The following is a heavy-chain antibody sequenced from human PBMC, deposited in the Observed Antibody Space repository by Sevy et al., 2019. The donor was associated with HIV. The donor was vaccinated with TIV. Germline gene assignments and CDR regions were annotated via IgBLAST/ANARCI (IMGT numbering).Heavy chain of an antibody. CDR3: ARDWAPGYYYDAIGVKRDYYFDY. V-gene: IGHV1-18*01. J-gene: IGHJ4*02. D-gene: IGHD3-22*01. CDR1: DYTFSTQG. CDR2: TSAYNGNT. Sequence: ASVKVSCKASDYTFSTQGFNWVRQAPGQGLEGRGWTSAYNGNTKYAKKFQGRVTMTTDTSTGTAYMELRSLTSDDTAVYYCARDWAPGYYYDAIGVKRDYYFDYWGQRTLVTVSS.